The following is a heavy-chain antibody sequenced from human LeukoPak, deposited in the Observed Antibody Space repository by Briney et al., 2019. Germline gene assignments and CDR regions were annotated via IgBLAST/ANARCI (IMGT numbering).Heavy chain of an antibody. CDR1: GDSVSSDY. CDR2: IYSTGST. Sequence: SETLSLTCTVSGDSVSSDYWTWIRQPPGKGLEWIGYIYSTGSTNYNPSLKSRVTMSVDTSKNQFSLRLSSVTAADTAVYYCATSIWGYDFFDSWGQGTLVTVSS. V-gene: IGHV4-4*09. J-gene: IGHJ4*02. D-gene: IGHD3-16*01. CDR3: ATSIWGYDFFDS.